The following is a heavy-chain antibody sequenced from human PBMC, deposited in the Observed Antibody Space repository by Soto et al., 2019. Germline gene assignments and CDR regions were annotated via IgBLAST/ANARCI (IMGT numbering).Heavy chain of an antibody. CDR2: IYYGGST. CDR3: ARVDTAMAYDY. CDR1: GGSISSGDYY. D-gene: IGHD5-18*01. Sequence: SETLSLTCTVSGGSISSGDYYWSWIRQPPGKGLEWIGYIYYGGSTYYNPSLKSRVTISVDTSKNQFSLKLSSVTAADTAVYYCARVDTAMAYDYWGQGTLVTVSS. V-gene: IGHV4-30-4*01. J-gene: IGHJ4*02.